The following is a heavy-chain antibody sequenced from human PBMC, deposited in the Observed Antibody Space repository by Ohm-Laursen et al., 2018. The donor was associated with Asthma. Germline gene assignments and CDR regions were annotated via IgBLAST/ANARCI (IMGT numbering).Heavy chain of an antibody. D-gene: IGHD5-12*01. J-gene: IGHJ4*02. CDR3: ASAAPAGYSGYDRFDY. CDR1: GGSISSGGYY. V-gene: IGHV4-31*03. Sequence: TLSLTCTVSGGSISSGGYYWSWIRQHPGKGLEWIGYIYYSGSTYYNPSLKSRVTISVDTSKNQFSLKLSSVTAADTAVYYCASAAPAGYSGYDRFDYWGQGTLVTVSS. CDR2: IYYSGST.